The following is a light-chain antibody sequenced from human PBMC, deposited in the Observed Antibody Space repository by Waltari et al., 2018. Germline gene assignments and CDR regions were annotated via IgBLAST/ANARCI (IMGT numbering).Light chain of an antibody. J-gene: IGLJ2*01. V-gene: IGLV2-14*01. Sequence: QSALTQPASVSGSPGQSVTIFCAGTSNDVGGYNSVSWYQEYPGQAPRVIIYDVSDRPSGVSDRSSGAKSGNTASLTISGLQAEDEADYYCSSQSSNDVVLFGGGTKLTVL. CDR1: SNDVGGYNS. CDR3: SSQSSNDVVL. CDR2: DVS.